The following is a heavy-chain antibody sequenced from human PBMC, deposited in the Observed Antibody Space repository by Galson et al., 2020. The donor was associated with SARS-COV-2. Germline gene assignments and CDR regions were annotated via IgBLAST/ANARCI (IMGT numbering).Heavy chain of an antibody. Sequence: SGPTLVKPTETLTLTCTVSGFSLSNPRMGVSWIRQPPGKALEWLAHIFSNDEKSYSTSLKSRPTISKDTSKSQVVLTMTNMDPVDTATYYCARIQEEITIFGVVMWPFDIWGQGTMVTVSS. CDR1: GFSLSNPRMG. V-gene: IGHV2-26*01. CDR2: IFSNDEK. CDR3: ARIQEEITIFGVVMWPFDI. D-gene: IGHD3-3*01. J-gene: IGHJ3*02.